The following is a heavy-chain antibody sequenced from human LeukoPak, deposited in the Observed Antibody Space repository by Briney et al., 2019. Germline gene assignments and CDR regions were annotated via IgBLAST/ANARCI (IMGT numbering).Heavy chain of an antibody. V-gene: IGHV4-30-4*08. CDR3: ARARYDFWSGYLP. CDR2: IYYSGST. Sequence: SETLSLTCAVYGGSFSGYYWSWIRQPPGKGLEWIGYIYYSGSTYYNPSLKSRVTISVDTSKNQFSLKLSSVTAADTAVYYCARARYDFWSGYLPWGQGTLVTVSS. D-gene: IGHD3-3*01. J-gene: IGHJ4*02. CDR1: GGSFSGYY.